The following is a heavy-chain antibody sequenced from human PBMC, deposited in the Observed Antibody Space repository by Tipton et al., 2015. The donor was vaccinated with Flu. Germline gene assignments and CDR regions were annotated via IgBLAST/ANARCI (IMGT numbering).Heavy chain of an antibody. CDR2: INHSGST. CDR1: GGSFSGYF. V-gene: IGHV4-34*01. D-gene: IGHD3-10*01. CDR3: ARGLYGSGSYQRRYFDY. Sequence: TLSLTCAVYGGSFSGYFWSWVRQSPGKGLEWIGEINHSGSTNYNPSLKSRVTISVDTSKNQFSLKLSSVTAADTAVYYCARGLYGSGSYQRRYFDYWGQGTLVTVSS. J-gene: IGHJ4*02.